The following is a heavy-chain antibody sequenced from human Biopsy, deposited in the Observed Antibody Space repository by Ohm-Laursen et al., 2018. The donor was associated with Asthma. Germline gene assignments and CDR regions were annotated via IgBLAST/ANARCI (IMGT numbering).Heavy chain of an antibody. V-gene: IGHV3-30*03. CDR1: GFVFSQCG. CDR2: VSSDGHNR. CDR3: ARQSGQEYGDSIPFDT. D-gene: IGHD3-22*01. J-gene: IGHJ3*02. Sequence: SLRLSCSASGFVFSQCGMHWVRQGPGKGLEWVALVSSDGHNRYYEDSVKGHFTISRDNSRNRLYLQINSLTVEDSAVYFCARQSGQEYGDSIPFDTWGQGTKVAVSS.